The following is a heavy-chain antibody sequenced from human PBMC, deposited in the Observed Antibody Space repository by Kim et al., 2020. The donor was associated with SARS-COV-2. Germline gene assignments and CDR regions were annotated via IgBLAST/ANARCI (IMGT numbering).Heavy chain of an antibody. D-gene: IGHD3-10*01. J-gene: IGHJ3*02. Sequence: GGSLRLSCAASGFTFGDYAMHWVRQAPGKGLEWVSGISWNSGSIGYADSVKGRFTISRDNAKNSLYLQMDSLRAEDTALYYCAKDIFYGSGTDRAFDIWGQGTMVTVSS. CDR1: GFTFGDYA. CDR3: AKDIFYGSGTDRAFDI. CDR2: ISWNSGSI. V-gene: IGHV3-9*01.